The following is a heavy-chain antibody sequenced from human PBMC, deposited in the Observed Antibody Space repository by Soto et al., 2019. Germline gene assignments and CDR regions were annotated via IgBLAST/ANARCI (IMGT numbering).Heavy chain of an antibody. CDR2: IIPIFGTA. CDR1: GGTFSSYA. J-gene: IGHJ4*02. V-gene: IGHV1-69*13. Sequence: SVKVSCKASGGTFSSYAISWVRQAPGQGLEWMGGIIPIFGTANYAQKFQGRVTITADESTSTAYMELSSLRSEDTAVYYCAKFNYKWGSDRSDYWGQGTLVTVSS. D-gene: IGHD3-10*01. CDR3: AKFNYKWGSDRSDY.